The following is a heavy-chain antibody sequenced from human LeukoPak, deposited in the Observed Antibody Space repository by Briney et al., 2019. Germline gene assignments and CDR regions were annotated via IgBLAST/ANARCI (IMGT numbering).Heavy chain of an antibody. V-gene: IGHV4-34*01. Sequence: SETLSLTCAVYGGSFSGYYRSWIRQPPGKGLEWIGEINHSGSTNYNPSLKSRVTISVDTSKNQFSLKLSSVTAADTAVYYCARRKQQLVVYYYYGMDVWGQGTTVTVSS. CDR2: INHSGST. J-gene: IGHJ6*02. CDR3: ARRKQQLVVYYYYGMDV. D-gene: IGHD6-13*01. CDR1: GGSFSGYY.